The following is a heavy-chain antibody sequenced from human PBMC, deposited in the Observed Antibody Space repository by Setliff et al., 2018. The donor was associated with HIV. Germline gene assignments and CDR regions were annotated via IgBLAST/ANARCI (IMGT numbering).Heavy chain of an antibody. CDR3: ARDKGYYYMDV. CDR2: IYTSGGT. Sequence: LSLTCTVSGGSFSSGSYYWSWIRQSAGKGLEWIGRIYTSGGTNYNPSLKSRITISVDTSNNQFSLRLSSVTAADTAVYYCARDKGYYYMDVWGKVITVTVSS. CDR1: GGSFSSGSYY. V-gene: IGHV4-61*02. J-gene: IGHJ6*03.